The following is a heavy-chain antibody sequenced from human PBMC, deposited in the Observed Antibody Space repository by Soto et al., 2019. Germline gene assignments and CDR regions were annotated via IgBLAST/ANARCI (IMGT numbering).Heavy chain of an antibody. CDR3: VTLTAPSDY. Sequence: QVQLVESGGGLVKPGGSLRLSCVASGFTFRNYFMNWIRQAPGKGPEWLSYISSDESTVFYADSVKGRFTTSRDNAKNSVYLQMNSLRAEDTAVYYCVTLTAPSDYWGQGSLVTVSS. CDR1: GFTFRNYF. CDR2: ISSDESTV. J-gene: IGHJ4*02. V-gene: IGHV3-11*01. D-gene: IGHD2-21*02.